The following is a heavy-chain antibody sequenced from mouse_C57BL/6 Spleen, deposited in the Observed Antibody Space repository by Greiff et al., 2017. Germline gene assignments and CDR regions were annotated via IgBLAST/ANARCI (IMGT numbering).Heavy chain of an antibody. D-gene: IGHD2-1*01. J-gene: IGHJ3*01. CDR1: GYTFPSYW. CDR3: ARRNYPAWFAY. Sequence: VQLQQSGAELVKPGASVKMSCKASGYTFPSYWITWGKQRPGQGLEWIGDIYPGSGSTNYNEKFKSKATLTVDTSSSTAYMQLSSLTSEDSAVYYCARRNYPAWFAYWGQGTLVTVSA. V-gene: IGHV1-55*01. CDR2: IYPGSGST.